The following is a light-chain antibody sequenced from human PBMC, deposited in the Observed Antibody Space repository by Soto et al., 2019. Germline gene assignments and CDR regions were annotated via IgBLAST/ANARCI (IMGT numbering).Light chain of an antibody. Sequence: QSALTQPASVSGSPGQSITISCTGTSSDVGGYNYVSWYQQHPGKAPKLMIYDVSNRPSGVSNRFSGSKSGNTAALTISRLQAEDEADYYCSSYTSSSTPAVVFGGGTKLTVL. CDR2: DVS. V-gene: IGLV2-14*01. CDR3: SSYTSSSTPAVV. J-gene: IGLJ2*01. CDR1: SSDVGGYNY.